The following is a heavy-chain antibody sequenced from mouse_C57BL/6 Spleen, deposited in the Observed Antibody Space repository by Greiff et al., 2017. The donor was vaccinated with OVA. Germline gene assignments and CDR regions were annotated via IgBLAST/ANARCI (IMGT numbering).Heavy chain of an antibody. Sequence: VNLVESGPELVKPGASVTISCKASGYAFSSSWMNWVKQRPGKGLEWIGRIYPGDGDTNYNGKFKGKATLTADKSSSTAYMQLSSLTSEDSAVYFCARSYPYAMDYWGQGTSVTVSS. D-gene: IGHD2-10*01. CDR1: GYAFSSSW. V-gene: IGHV1-82*01. CDR2: IYPGDGDT. J-gene: IGHJ4*01. CDR3: ARSYPYAMDY.